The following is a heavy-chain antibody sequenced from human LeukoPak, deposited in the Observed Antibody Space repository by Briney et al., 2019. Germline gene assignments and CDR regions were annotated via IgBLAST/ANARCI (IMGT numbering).Heavy chain of an antibody. CDR2: ISAHNGNT. CDR3: ARDPSKQYFDWTYFEY. D-gene: IGHD3-9*01. CDR1: GYTFTSYG. J-gene: IGHJ4*02. V-gene: IGHV1-18*01. Sequence: ASVKVSCKASGYTFTSYGISWVRQAPGQGLEWMGWISAHNGNTQYAQNLQGRVTMTTDTSTSIAYMELRSLTSDDTAVYYCARDPSKQYFDWTYFEYWGQGTLVTVSS.